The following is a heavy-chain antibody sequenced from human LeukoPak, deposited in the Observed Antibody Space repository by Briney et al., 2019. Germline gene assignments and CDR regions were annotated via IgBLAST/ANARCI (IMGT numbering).Heavy chain of an antibody. CDR2: ISSSSRTV. V-gene: IGHV3-48*02. CDR1: GFTFSSYS. J-gene: IGHJ6*02. D-gene: IGHD3-10*01. CDR3: ARDLVVRGLIPHYYYGMDV. Sequence: PGGSLRLSCAASGFTFSSYSMNWVRQAPGKGLEWVSYISSSSRTVYYADSVKGRFTISRDNAKNSLYLQMNSLRDEDTAVYYCARDLVVRGLIPHYYYGMDVWGQGTTVTVSS.